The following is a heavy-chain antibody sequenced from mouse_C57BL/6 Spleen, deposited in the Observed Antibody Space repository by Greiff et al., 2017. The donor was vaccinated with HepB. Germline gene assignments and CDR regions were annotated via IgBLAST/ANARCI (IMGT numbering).Heavy chain of an antibody. CDR3: AIYGNYSYWYFDV. V-gene: IGHV2-2*01. CDR1: GFSLTSYG. J-gene: IGHJ1*03. D-gene: IGHD2-1*01. Sequence: VQLQQSGPGLVQPSQSLSITCTVSGFSLTSYGVHWVRQSPGKGLEWLGVIWSGGSTDYNAAFISRLSISKDNSKSQVFFKMNSLQADDTAIYYCAIYGNYSYWYFDVWGTGTTVTVSS. CDR2: IWSGGST.